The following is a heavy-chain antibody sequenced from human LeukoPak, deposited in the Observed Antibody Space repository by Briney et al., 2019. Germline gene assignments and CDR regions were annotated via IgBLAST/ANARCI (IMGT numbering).Heavy chain of an antibody. CDR3: ARGGEAGLAD. CDR2: IYSSGST. D-gene: IGHD4-17*01. V-gene: IGHV4-59*01. Sequence: SETLSLTCTVSGASMSSYYWTWIRQPPGKGLEWIGYIYSSGSTNSNPSLKSRVTISVDTSKNQFSLNLSSVTAADTAVYYCARGGEAGLADWGQGTLVTVSS. J-gene: IGHJ4*02. CDR1: GASMSSYY.